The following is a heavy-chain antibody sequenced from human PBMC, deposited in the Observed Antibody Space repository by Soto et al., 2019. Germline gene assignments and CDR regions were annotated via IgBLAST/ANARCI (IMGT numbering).Heavy chain of an antibody. CDR2: IYYSGST. V-gene: IGHV4-39*01. Sequence: SETLSLTCTVSGGSSSSSSYYWGWILQPPGKGQEWIGSIYYSGSTYYNPSLKSRVTISVDTSKNQFSLKLSSVTAADTAVYYCARHPTTYDYLWGRDPCYFDYWGQGTLVTVSS. CDR3: ARHPTTYDYLWGRDPCYFDY. D-gene: IGHD3-16*01. CDR1: GGSSSSSSYY. J-gene: IGHJ4*02.